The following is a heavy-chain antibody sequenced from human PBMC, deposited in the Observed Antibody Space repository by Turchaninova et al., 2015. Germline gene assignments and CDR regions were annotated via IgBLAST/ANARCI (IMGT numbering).Heavy chain of an antibody. V-gene: IGHV4-34*01. D-gene: IGHD1-26*01. CDR1: DGSFSNVY. CDR3: AGHCGSPGCHRHFDY. CDR2: IHRSGST. J-gene: IGHJ4*02. Sequence: QVQLQQWGAGLLKPSETLSLTCAVYDGSFSNVYWSWIRQPPGKGLGWIGEIHRSGSTNYNPSPKRRVILSVDPYKSEVSLRLTSVAAADTAGYFCAGHCGSPGCHRHFDYWGQGTLVTVSS.